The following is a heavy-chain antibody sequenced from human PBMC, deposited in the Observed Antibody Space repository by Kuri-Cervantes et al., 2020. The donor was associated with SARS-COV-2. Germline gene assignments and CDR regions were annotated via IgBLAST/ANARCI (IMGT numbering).Heavy chain of an antibody. CDR3: ARDPGASPSDYFDY. CDR1: GYTFTSYG. Sequence: ASVKVSCKASGYTFTSYGISWVRQAPGQGLEWMGWISAYNGNTNYAQKFQGRVTMTRDTSISTAYMELSRLRSDDTAVYYCARDPGASPSDYFDYWGQGTPVTVSS. CDR2: ISAYNGNT. V-gene: IGHV1-18*01. J-gene: IGHJ4*02. D-gene: IGHD6-6*01.